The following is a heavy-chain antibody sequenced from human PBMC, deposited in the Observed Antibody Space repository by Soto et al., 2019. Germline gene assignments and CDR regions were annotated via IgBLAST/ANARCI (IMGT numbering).Heavy chain of an antibody. Sequence: GASVKVSCKASGYTFTSYAMHWVRQAPGQRLEWMGWINAGNGNTKYSQKFQGRVTITRDTSASTAYMELSSLRSEDTAVYYCARAVQSSSSRYYGMDVWGQGTTVTVSS. V-gene: IGHV1-3*01. J-gene: IGHJ6*02. CDR1: GYTFTSYA. D-gene: IGHD6-13*01. CDR3: ARAVQSSSSRYYGMDV. CDR2: INAGNGNT.